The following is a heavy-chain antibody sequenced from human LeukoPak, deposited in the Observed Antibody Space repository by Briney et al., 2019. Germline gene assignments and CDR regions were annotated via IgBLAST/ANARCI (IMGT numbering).Heavy chain of an antibody. J-gene: IGHJ5*02. CDR3: ARDPSLLGFGELLP. CDR1: GFTFSSYW. D-gene: IGHD3-10*01. V-gene: IGHV3-7*01. Sequence: GGSLRLSCATSGFTFSSYWMNWVRQAPGKGLEWVANIKPDGSDKYYVDSVKGRFTISRDNAKSSLFLQMNSLRAEDTAVYYCARDPSLLGFGELLPWGQGTLVTVSS. CDR2: IKPDGSDK.